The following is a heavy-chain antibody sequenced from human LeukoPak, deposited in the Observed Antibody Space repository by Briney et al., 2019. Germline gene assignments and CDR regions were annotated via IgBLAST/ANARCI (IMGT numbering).Heavy chain of an antibody. J-gene: IGHJ3*02. D-gene: IGHD1-26*01. V-gene: IGHV3-33*01. Sequence: GGSLRLSCAASGFSFSSYGMHWVRQAPGKGLERVAVIWYDGSNKYYGDSVKGRFTISRDNSKNTMYLQMNSPRAEDTAVYYCARDRGSGTYLAASDIWGQGTMVTVSP. CDR1: GFSFSSYG. CDR3: ARDRGSGTYLAASDI. CDR2: IWYDGSNK.